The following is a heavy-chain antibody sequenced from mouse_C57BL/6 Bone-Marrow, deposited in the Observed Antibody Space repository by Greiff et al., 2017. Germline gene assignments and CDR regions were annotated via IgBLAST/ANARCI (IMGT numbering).Heavy chain of an antibody. CDR3: ARTTTVVATDY. CDR2: IYPGDGDT. Sequence: QIQLQQSGPELVKPGASVKISCKASGYAFSSSWMNWVKQRPGKGLEWIGRIYPGDGDTNYNGKFKGKATLTADKSSSTAYMQRSSLTSEDSAVYFCARTTTVVATDYWGQGTTLTVSS. J-gene: IGHJ2*01. CDR1: GYAFSSSW. V-gene: IGHV1-82*01. D-gene: IGHD1-1*01.